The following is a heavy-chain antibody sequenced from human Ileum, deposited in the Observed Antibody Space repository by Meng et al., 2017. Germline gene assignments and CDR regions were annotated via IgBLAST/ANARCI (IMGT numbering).Heavy chain of an antibody. CDR3: SRVGYSYVYPNFDY. CDR2: ISSINNYI. D-gene: IGHD5-18*01. CDR1: DFTCYSYS. V-gene: IGHV3-21*01. J-gene: IGHJ4*02. Sequence: LTRANPSSDFTCYSYSMNCVRHAPGTWRKWVSSISSINNYIYYTDSVKSLYAISKNNAKNSLCLQINSLRAEDSAVYYCSRVGYSYVYPNFDYWGQGTLVTVSS.